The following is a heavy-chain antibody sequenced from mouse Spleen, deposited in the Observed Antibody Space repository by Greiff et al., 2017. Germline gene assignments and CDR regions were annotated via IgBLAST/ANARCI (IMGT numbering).Heavy chain of an antibody. CDR1: GFTFSDYY. V-gene: IGHV5-12*02. J-gene: IGHJ3*01. CDR3: ARQDGGTWFAY. Sequence: DVMLVESGGGLVQPGGSLKLSCATSGFTFSDYYMYWVRQTPEKRLEWVAYISNGGGSTYYPDTVKGRFTISRDNAKNTLYLQMSRLKSEDTAMYYCARQDGGTWFAYWGQGTLVTVSA. D-gene: IGHD2-3*01. CDR2: ISNGGGST.